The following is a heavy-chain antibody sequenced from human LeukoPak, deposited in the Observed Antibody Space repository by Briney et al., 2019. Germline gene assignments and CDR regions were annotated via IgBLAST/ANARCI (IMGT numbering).Heavy chain of an antibody. CDR2: INNDGSGT. CDR3: AKDQSSGHCYFDL. Sequence: PGGSLRVSCAASGFTFYNYWMYWVRQAPGKGLVWVSRINNDGSGTTYADSVKGRFTISRDNSKNTLYLQMNSLRAEDTAVYYCAKDQSSGHCYFDLGCRGTLVTVSS. D-gene: IGHD6-19*01. J-gene: IGHJ2*01. CDR1: GFTFYNYW. V-gene: IGHV3-74*01.